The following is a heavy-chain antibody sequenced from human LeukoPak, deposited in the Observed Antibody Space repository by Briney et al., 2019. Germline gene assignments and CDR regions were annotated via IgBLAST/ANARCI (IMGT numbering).Heavy chain of an antibody. CDR2: IYSGGST. CDR1: GFTLSSIY. Sequence: GGSLRLSCAASGFTLSSIYMSWVRQAPGKGLEWVSIIYSGGSTYYADSVKGRFTVSRDNSKNTLFLQMNSLRVEDTALYYCARGALQPFFDCWGQGTLVTVSS. J-gene: IGHJ4*02. V-gene: IGHV3-53*01. D-gene: IGHD6-13*01. CDR3: ARGALQPFFDC.